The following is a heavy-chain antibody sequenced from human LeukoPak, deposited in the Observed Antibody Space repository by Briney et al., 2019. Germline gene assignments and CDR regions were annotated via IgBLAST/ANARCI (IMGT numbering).Heavy chain of an antibody. V-gene: IGHV1-69*05. CDR1: GVTFSSFA. Sequence: SVKVSCKASGVTFSSFAFSWVRQAPGQGLEWMGGVVALFGTTTYAQKLQGRLTITTDESTSTAFMELSSLRSEDTAVYYCARDAYSSDWRTLAKYYYYYYYMDVWGKGTRSPSP. CDR2: VVALFGTT. D-gene: IGHD6-25*01. CDR3: ARDAYSSDWRTLAKYYYYYYYMDV. J-gene: IGHJ6*03.